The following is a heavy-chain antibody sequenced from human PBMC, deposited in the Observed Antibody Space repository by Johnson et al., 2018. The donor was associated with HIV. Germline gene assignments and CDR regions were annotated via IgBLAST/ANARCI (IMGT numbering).Heavy chain of an antibody. J-gene: IGHJ3*02. CDR1: GFTFSDYY. Sequence: QVQLVESGGDLVKPGGSLRLSCAASGFTFSDYYMNWIRQAPGPGLEWVSYISSSGSAIKYADSVKGRFTISRDNAKTSLFLQMRSLRPEDTAVYFCAREMAWEDAFDIWGQGTMVTVSS. V-gene: IGHV3-11*04. D-gene: IGHD5-24*01. CDR2: ISSSGSAI. CDR3: AREMAWEDAFDI.